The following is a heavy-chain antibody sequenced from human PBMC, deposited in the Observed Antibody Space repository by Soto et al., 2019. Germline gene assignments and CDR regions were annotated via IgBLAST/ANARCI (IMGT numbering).Heavy chain of an antibody. CDR3: VRDVYRRTYAFDI. J-gene: IGHJ3*02. CDR2: ISAANATT. Sequence: VQLVQSGAEVKKPGASVKVSCRASGYSFTTYARHCVRQAPGQRLEWMGRISAANATTEYSQNFQGRVTITRDTSASTVYMDLSSLRSEDTAVYYCVRDVYRRTYAFDIWCQETMVTDSS. D-gene: IGHD1-20*01. V-gene: IGHV1-3*01. CDR1: GYSFTTYA.